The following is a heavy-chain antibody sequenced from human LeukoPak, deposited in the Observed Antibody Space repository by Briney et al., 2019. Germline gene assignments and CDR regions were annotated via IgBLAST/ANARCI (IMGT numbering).Heavy chain of an antibody. CDR2: IWYDGSNK. V-gene: IGHV3-33*06. J-gene: IGHJ1*01. CDR1: GFSFSSYG. CDR3: AKDRDGDADH. Sequence: PGRSLRLSCVASGFSFSSYGMHWVRQAPGKGLEWVAVIWYDGSNKYYADSVKGRFTISRDNSKNTMYLQMNSLRADDTAVYYCAKDRDGDADHWGQGTLVTVSS. D-gene: IGHD4-17*01.